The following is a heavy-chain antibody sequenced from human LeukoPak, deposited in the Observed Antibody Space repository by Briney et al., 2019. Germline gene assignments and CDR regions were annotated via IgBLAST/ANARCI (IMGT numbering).Heavy chain of an antibody. J-gene: IGHJ5*02. D-gene: IGHD3-16*01. CDR3: ARAVGVPLSWFDP. CDR1: GYTFTGYY. Sequence: ASVKVSCKASGYTFTGYYMHWVRQAPGQGLEWMGWINPNSGGTNYAQKFQGWVTMTRDTSISTAYMELSRLRSDDTAVYYCARAVGVPLSWFDPWGQGTLVTVSS. V-gene: IGHV1-2*04. CDR2: INPNSGGT.